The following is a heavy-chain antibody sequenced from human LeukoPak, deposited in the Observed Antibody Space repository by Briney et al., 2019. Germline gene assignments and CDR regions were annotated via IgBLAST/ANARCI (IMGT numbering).Heavy chain of an antibody. CDR3: ARGVGVVPTRYMDV. D-gene: IGHD2-15*01. Sequence: SETLSLTCAVYGGSFSGYYWSWIRQPPGKGLEWIGEINHSGSTNYNPSLKSRVTISVDTSKTQFSLKLSSGTAAETPVYYCARGVGVVPTRYMDVWGKGTTVPVSS. V-gene: IGHV4-34*01. J-gene: IGHJ6*03. CDR2: INHSGST. CDR1: GGSFSGYY.